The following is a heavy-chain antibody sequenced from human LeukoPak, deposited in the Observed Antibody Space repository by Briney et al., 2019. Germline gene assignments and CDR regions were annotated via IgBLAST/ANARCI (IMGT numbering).Heavy chain of an antibody. V-gene: IGHV3-23*01. J-gene: IGHJ6*03. CDR1: GFTFSSHA. D-gene: IGHD6-6*01. Sequence: HPGGSLRLSCAASGFTFSSHAMSWVRQAPGKGLEWVSSISGSGGRTNYADSVKGRFTISRDNSRNTLYLRMNTLRAEDTAVYYCAKRRAGIAARPGDYYYYMDVWGKGTTVTVSS. CDR3: AKRRAGIAARPGDYYYYMDV. CDR2: ISGSGGRT.